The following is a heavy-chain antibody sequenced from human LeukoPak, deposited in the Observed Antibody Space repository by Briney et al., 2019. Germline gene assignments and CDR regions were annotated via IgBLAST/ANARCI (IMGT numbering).Heavy chain of an antibody. Sequence: SQTLSLTCAISGDIVSSNSAAWNWIRQSPSRGLEWLGRTYYRTNWYNDYAVSVKSRITINPDTSKNHFSLQLNSVTPEDTAVYYCARAAGISVGDFDYWGQGTLVTVSS. V-gene: IGHV6-1*01. CDR2: TYYRTNWYN. CDR3: ARAAGISVGDFDY. CDR1: GDIVSSNSAA. J-gene: IGHJ4*02. D-gene: IGHD1-1*01.